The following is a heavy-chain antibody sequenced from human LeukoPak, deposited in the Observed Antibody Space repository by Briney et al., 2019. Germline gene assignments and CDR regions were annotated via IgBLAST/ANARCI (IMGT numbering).Heavy chain of an antibody. CDR2: IWYDGSNK. CDR3: ARDIEAYCGGDCYSGMDV. Sequence: GGSLRLSCAASGFTFSSYGMHWVRQAPGKGLEWVAVIWYDGSNKYYADSVKGRFTISRDNSKNTLYLQMNSLRAEDTAVYYCARDIEAYCGGDCYSGMDVWGQGTTVTVSS. CDR1: GFTFSSYG. D-gene: IGHD2-21*02. J-gene: IGHJ6*02. V-gene: IGHV3-33*08.